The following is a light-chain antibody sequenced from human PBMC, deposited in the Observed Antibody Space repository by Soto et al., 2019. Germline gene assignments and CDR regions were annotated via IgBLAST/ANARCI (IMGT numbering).Light chain of an antibody. CDR3: QSYDSSLSGSVV. CDR1: SSNVGAGYD. CDR2: GNN. J-gene: IGLJ2*01. V-gene: IGLV1-40*01. Sequence: QSVLTQPPSVSGAPGQRVTISCAGSSSNVGAGYDVHWYQQLPGTAPKLLISGNNIRPSGVPDRFSGSKSGTSASLAITGLQAEDEADYYCQSYDSSLSGSVVFGGGTKLTVL.